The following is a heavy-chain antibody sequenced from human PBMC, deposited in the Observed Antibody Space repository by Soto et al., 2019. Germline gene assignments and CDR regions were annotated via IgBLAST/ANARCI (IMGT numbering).Heavy chain of an antibody. CDR1: GFTFSSYG. J-gene: IGHJ6*02. CDR2: ISYDGSNK. CDR3: AKEGGYYGSGSYSVGENYYGMDV. D-gene: IGHD3-10*01. Sequence: QVQLVESGGGVVQTGRSLRLSCAASGFTFSSYGMHWVRQAPGKGLEWVAVISYDGSNKYYADSVKGRFTISRDNSKNTLYRQMNSLRAEDTAVYYCAKEGGYYGSGSYSVGENYYGMDVWGQGTTVTVSS. V-gene: IGHV3-30*18.